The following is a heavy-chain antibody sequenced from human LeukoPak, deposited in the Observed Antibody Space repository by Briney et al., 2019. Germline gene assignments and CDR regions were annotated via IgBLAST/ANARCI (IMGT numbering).Heavy chain of an antibody. CDR2: ISSSSSYI. V-gene: IGHV3-21*01. Sequence: PGGSVRLSCAASGFTFSSYSMNWVRQAPGKGLEWVSSISSSSSYIYYADSVKGRFTISRDNAKNSLYLQMNSLRAEDTAVYYCARDCSSTSCYSYWGQGTLATVSS. D-gene: IGHD2-2*02. CDR1: GFTFSSYS. J-gene: IGHJ4*02. CDR3: ARDCSSTSCYSY.